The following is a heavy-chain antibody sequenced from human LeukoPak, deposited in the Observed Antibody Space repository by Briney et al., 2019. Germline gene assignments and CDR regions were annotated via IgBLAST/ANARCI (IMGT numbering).Heavy chain of an antibody. Sequence: SETLSLTCTVSGGSISSYYWSWVRQSPEKGLEWIACLYYSGSSHYNPSLRSRVAISGDTSKNQFSLKLTPVTTADTAVYYCARTIRRGWFDLWGRGTLVTVSS. V-gene: IGHV4-59*01. CDR3: ARTIRRGWFDL. CDR1: GGSISSYY. J-gene: IGHJ2*01. CDR2: LYYSGSS. D-gene: IGHD2-15*01.